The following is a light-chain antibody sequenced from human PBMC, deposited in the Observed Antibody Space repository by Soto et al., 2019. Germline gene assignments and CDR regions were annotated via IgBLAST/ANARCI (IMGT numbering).Light chain of an antibody. CDR1: QSISNNH. J-gene: IGKJ4*01. V-gene: IGKV3-20*01. CDR3: EYYGTSIT. CDR2: GTS. Sequence: EIVLTQSPGTLSLSPGERVTLSCRASQSISNNHLAWYQQKPGQAPRLLIHGTSNRDTGIPDRFSGSGSGTDFTITFSRLEPEDFAVYYCEYYGTSITFGGGTKVEIK.